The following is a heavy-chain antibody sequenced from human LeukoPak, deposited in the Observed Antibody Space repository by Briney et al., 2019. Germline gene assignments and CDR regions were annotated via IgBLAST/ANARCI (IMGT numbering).Heavy chain of an antibody. D-gene: IGHD2-2*01. CDR3: ANVAKGRFFFYHMDV. CDR1: GRTNNRFG. Sequence: ASVRVSCKASGRTNNRFGVTWVRQAPGQGLEWIGWISSDNGIPRYADKFQGRVTISADTPTTTAYMEMRSLRYDDTAVYFCANVAKGRFFFYHMDVWGKGTTVTVSS. CDR2: ISSDNGIP. V-gene: IGHV1-18*01. J-gene: IGHJ6*04.